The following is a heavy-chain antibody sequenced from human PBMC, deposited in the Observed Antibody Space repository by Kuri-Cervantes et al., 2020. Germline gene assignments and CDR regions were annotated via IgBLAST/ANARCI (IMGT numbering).Heavy chain of an antibody. V-gene: IGHV3-30*18. CDR1: GFTFSSYG. J-gene: IGHJ4*02. D-gene: IGHD1-26*01. CDR3: AKETGSGSSNDDY. CDR2: ISYDGSNK. Sequence: LSLTCAASGFTFSSYGMHWVRQAPGKGLEWVAVISYDGSNKYYADSVKGRFTISRDNSKNTLYLQMNSLRAEDTAVYYCAKETGSGSSNDDYWGQGTLVTVSS.